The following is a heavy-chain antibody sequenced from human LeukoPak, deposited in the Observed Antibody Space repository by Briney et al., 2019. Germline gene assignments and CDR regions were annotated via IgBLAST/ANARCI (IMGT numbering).Heavy chain of an antibody. CDR3: ARDRKQQLTLDV. D-gene: IGHD6-13*01. Sequence: GGSLRLSCAASGFTFSSYWMHWVRQAPGKGLVWVSRINSDGSSTSYADSVKGGFTISRDNAKNTLYLQMNSLRAEDTAVYYCARDRKQQLTLDVWGKGTTVTVSS. J-gene: IGHJ6*04. CDR1: GFTFSSYW. CDR2: INSDGSST. V-gene: IGHV3-74*01.